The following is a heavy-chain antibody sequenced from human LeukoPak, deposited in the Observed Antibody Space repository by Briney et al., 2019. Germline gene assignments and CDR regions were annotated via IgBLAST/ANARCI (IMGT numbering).Heavy chain of an antibody. J-gene: IGHJ4*02. D-gene: IGHD1-26*01. Sequence: GASVKVSCKASGGTFSSYAISWVRQAPGQGLEWMGRIIPILGIASYAQKFQGRVTITRDTSASTAYMELSSLRSEDTAVYYCARVSIVGATKGYCDYWGQGTLVTVSS. CDR1: GGTFSSYA. CDR2: IIPILGIA. V-gene: IGHV1-69*04. CDR3: ARVSIVGATKGYCDY.